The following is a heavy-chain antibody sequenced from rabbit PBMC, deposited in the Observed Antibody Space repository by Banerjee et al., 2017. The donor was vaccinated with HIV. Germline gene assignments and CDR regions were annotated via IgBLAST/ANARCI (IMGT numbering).Heavy chain of an antibody. D-gene: IGHD5-1*01. CDR3: TRATGYGSTSFHPTRLDL. CDR1: GFSFSNKYV. J-gene: IGHJ3*01. CDR2: IYPDYGTT. V-gene: IGHV1S45*01. Sequence: QDQLEESGGDLVKPEGSLTLTCTASGFSFSNKYVMCWVRQAPGKGLEWIGYIYPDYGTTDYASWVNGRFTISLDNARTTVFLRMTSLTAADTATYFCTRATGYGSTSFHPTRLDLWGQGTLVTVS.